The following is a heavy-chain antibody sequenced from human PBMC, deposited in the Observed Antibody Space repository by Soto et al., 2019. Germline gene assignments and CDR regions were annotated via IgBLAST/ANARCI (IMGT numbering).Heavy chain of an antibody. D-gene: IGHD5-18*01. Sequence: QLQLQESGPGLVKPSETLSLTCTVSGGSISSSSYYWGWIRQPPGKGLEWIGSIYYSGSTYYNPSLKSRVTISVDTSKNQFSLKLRSVTAADTAVYYCARDVDTAMVSDAFDIWGQGTMVTVSS. CDR3: ARDVDTAMVSDAFDI. CDR1: GGSISSSSYY. CDR2: IYYSGST. V-gene: IGHV4-39*02. J-gene: IGHJ3*02.